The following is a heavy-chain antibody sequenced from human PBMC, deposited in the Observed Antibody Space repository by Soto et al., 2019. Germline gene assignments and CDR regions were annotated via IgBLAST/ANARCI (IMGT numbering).Heavy chain of an antibody. CDR2: IIPIFGTA. D-gene: IGHD5-18*01. CDR3: ASESSGYSHDY. Sequence: SVKVSCKASGCTFSSYAISLVRQAPGQGLEWMGGIIPIFGTANYAQKFQGRVTITADESTSTAYMELSSLRSEDTAVYYCASESSGYSHDYWGQGTLVTVSS. CDR1: GCTFSSYA. J-gene: IGHJ4*02. V-gene: IGHV1-69*13.